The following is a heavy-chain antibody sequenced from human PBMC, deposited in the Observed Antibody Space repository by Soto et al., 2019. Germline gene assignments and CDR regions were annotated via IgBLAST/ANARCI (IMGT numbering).Heavy chain of an antibody. Sequence: GGSLRLSCAASGFTFSSYAMSWVRQAPGKGLEWVSAISGSGGSTYYADSVKGRFTISRDNSKNTLYLQMNSLRAEDTAVYYCAKAPTTFPTPETSGPGDYFGYYFDYWGQGTLVTVSS. CDR1: GFTFSSYA. D-gene: IGHD4-17*01. CDR2: ISGSGGST. CDR3: AKAPTTFPTPETSGPGDYFGYYFDY. J-gene: IGHJ4*02. V-gene: IGHV3-23*01.